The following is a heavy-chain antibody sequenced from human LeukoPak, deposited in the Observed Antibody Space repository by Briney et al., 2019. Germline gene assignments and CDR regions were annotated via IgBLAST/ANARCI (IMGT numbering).Heavy chain of an antibody. D-gene: IGHD3-10*01. V-gene: IGHV4-4*07. CDR2: FYTSGST. J-gene: IGHJ4*02. CDR1: DGSISSLY. CDR3: ARVRVGSKWSYGSFDS. Sequence: SETLSLTCTVSDGSISSLYWSWIRQPAGKGLEWIGRFYTSGSTNYNPSLKSRVTMSVDTSKNQFSLELSSVTAADTAIYYCARVRVGSKWSYGSFDSWGQGALVTVSS.